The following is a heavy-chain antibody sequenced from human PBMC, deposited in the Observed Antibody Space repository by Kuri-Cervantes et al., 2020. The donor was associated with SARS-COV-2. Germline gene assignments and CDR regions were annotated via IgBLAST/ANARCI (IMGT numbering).Heavy chain of an antibody. CDR2: VYHGGGT. D-gene: IGHD4-23*01. CDR1: GYSISSGYY. Sequence: SETLSLTCTVSGYSISSGYYWGWIRQPPGKGLEWIGSVYHGGGTYYKPSLKSRVAISVDTSKNHFSLKLSSVTAADTAVYYCARDLGGSNYGGGDYWGQGTLVTVSS. CDR3: ARDLGGSNYGGGDY. V-gene: IGHV4-38-2*02. J-gene: IGHJ4*02.